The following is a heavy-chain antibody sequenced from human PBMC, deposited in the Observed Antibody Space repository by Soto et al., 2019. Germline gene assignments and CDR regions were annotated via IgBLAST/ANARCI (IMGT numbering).Heavy chain of an antibody. CDR3: AAGGGLPRYY. J-gene: IGHJ4*02. Sequence: QLPLQESGSGLVKPSQTLSLTCAVSGGSISSGGYSWSWIRQPPAKGLEWIGYIYHSGSTYYNPSLTSRVTISVDRSKNQFSLKLSSVTAADTAVYYCAAGGGLPRYYWGQGTLVTVSS. V-gene: IGHV4-30-2*01. CDR1: GGSISSGGYS. CDR2: IYHSGST. D-gene: IGHD5-12*01.